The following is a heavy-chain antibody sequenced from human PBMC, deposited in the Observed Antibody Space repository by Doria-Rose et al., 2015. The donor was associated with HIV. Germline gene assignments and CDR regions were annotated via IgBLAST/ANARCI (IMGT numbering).Heavy chain of an antibody. CDR2: ISSSGTT. CDR1: GDSISSCDSF. V-gene: IGHV4-30-4*01. D-gene: IGHD3-10*01. Sequence: QVQLQESGPGLVRPSQTLSLTCTVSGDSISSCDSFRSWIRQPPGQGPEWIGYISSSGTTYYYPSLRGRLTISLDASKNQFSLNLNSVTAADTAVYYCARARNYGFPHFFDFWGQGTLVTVSS. CDR3: ARARNYGFPHFFDF. J-gene: IGHJ4*02.